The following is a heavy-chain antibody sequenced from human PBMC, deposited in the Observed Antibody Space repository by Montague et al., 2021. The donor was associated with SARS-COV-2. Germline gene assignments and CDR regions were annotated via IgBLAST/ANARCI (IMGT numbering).Heavy chain of an antibody. CDR3: ARGFDY. J-gene: IGHJ4*02. CDR2: IYYSGST. CDR1: GGSISSYY. Sequence: SETLSPTCTVSGGSISSYYWSWIRQPPGKGLEWIGYIYYSGSTNYNPSLKSRVTISVDTSKNQFSLKLSSVTAANTAVYYCARGFDYWGQGTLVTVSS. V-gene: IGHV4-59*08.